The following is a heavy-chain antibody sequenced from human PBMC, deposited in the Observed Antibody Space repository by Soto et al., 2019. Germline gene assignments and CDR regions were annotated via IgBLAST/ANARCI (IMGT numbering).Heavy chain of an antibody. V-gene: IGHV4-30-4*08. CDR1: GGSISSYY. CDR2: IYYSGST. Sequence: SETLSLTCTVSGGSISSYYWSWIRQPPGKGLEWIGYIYYSGSTYYNPSLKSRVTISVDTSKNQFSLKLSSVTAADTAVYYCARGLYDFWSGYYTGIYNWFDPWGQGTLVT. D-gene: IGHD3-3*01. CDR3: ARGLYDFWSGYYTGIYNWFDP. J-gene: IGHJ5*02.